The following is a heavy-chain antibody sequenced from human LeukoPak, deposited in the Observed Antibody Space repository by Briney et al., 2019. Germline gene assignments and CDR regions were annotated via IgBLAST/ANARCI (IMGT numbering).Heavy chain of an antibody. CDR3: ARPYSSSWYSVYYYYMDV. J-gene: IGHJ6*03. V-gene: IGHV4-34*01. D-gene: IGHD6-13*01. CDR2: INHSGST. Sequence: PSETLSLTCAVYGGSFSGYYWSWIRQPPGKGLEWIGEINHSGSTNYNLSLKSRVTISVDTSKNQFSLKLSSVTAADTAVYYCARPYSSSWYSVYYYYMDVWGKGTTVTVSS. CDR1: GGSFSGYY.